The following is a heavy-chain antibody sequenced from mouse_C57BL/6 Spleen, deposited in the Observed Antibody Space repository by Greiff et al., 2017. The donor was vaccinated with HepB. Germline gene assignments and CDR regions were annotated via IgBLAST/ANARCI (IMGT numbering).Heavy chain of an antibody. D-gene: IGHD2-12*01. CDR1: GFNIKDDY. CDR2: IDPENGDT. Sequence: EVQLQQSGAELVRPGASVKLSCTASGFNIKDDYMHWVKQRPEQGLEWIGWIDPENGDTEYASKFQGKATITADTSSNTAYLQLSSLTSEDTAVYYCYDDYAMDYWGQGTSVTVSS. J-gene: IGHJ4*01. CDR3: YDDYAMDY. V-gene: IGHV14-4*01.